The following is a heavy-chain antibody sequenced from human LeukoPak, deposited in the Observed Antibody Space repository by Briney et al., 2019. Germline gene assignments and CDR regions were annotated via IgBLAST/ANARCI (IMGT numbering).Heavy chain of an antibody. V-gene: IGHV3-30*03. D-gene: IGHD6-19*01. CDR1: GFTFSSYG. CDR2: ISYDGSNK. CDR3: ARSPSGPVAGLLFDY. J-gene: IGHJ4*02. Sequence: GGSLRLSCAASGFTFSSYGMHWVRQAPGKGLEWVAVISYDGSNKYYADSVKGRFTISRDNSKNTLYLQMNSLRAEDTAVYYCARSPSGPVAGLLFDYWGQGTLVTVSS.